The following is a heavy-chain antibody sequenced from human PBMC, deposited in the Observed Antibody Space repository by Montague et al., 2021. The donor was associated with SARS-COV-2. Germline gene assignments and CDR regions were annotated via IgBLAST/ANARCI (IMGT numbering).Heavy chain of an antibody. CDR2: IDWDDDK. J-gene: IGHJ5*02. CDR3: ARNGAEFRGSEKYYSGNWLDP. V-gene: IGHV2-70*11. D-gene: IGHD3-10*01. Sequence: PALGTPTQTLALTCTFSGFSLTTDGMCVSWIRQPPGKALEWLARIDWDDDKYYSTSLKTRLTTSKDTSKNQVVLTMTNMNPADTATYYCARNGAEFRGSEKYYSGNWLDPWGQGTLVTVSS. CDR1: GFSLTTDGMC.